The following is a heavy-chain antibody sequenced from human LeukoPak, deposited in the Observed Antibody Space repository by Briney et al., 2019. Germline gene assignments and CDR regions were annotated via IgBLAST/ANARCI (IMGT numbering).Heavy chain of an antibody. CDR1: GYAFINYG. CDR3: ARGGIDIVTVPVSNWFDP. CDR2: SSPYNGKT. D-gene: IGHD2/OR15-2a*01. Sequence: ASVTVSFKSSGYAFINYGITWVRQAPGQGREWMGWSSPYNGKTNYAQKLQGRVTMTTDTSTNTAYMELRSLRSDDTAVYYCARGGIDIVTVPVSNWFDPWGQGTLVTVSS. J-gene: IGHJ5*02. V-gene: IGHV1-18*01.